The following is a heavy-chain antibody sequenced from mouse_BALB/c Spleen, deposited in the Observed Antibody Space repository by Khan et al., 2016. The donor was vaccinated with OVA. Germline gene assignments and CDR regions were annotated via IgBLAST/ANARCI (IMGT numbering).Heavy chain of an antibody. CDR1: GFSLTAYG. CDR2: IWSDGST. J-gene: IGHJ4*01. CDR3: ARNFESGYPYYAMDY. V-gene: IGHV2-6*02. Sequence: VQLQESGPGLVAPSQSLSITCTVSGFSLTAYGVHWVRQPPGKGLEWLVVIWSDGSTTYNSALNSRLIISKDNSKSQVFLKMTSLQTDDTAIYXCARNFESGYPYYAMDYWGQGTSVTVSS. D-gene: IGHD1-2*01.